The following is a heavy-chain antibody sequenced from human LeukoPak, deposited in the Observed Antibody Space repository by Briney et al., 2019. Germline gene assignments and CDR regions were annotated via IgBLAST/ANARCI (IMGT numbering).Heavy chain of an antibody. V-gene: IGHV4-39*01. D-gene: IGHD2-21*01. CDR3: ARHTVLHIVGPTR. CDR2: FYYSGTT. Sequence: SETLSLTCAVSGGSISSSSYYWGWIRQPPGKGLEWIGNFYYSGTTYYNPSLKSRVTISVDTSKNQFSLKLSSVTAADTAVYYCARHTVLHIVGPTRWGQGTLVTVSS. CDR1: GGSISSSSYY. J-gene: IGHJ4*02.